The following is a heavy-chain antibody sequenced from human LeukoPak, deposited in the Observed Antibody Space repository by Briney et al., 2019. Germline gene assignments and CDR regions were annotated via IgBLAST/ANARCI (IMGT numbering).Heavy chain of an antibody. D-gene: IGHD2-2*01. CDR2: IYYSGST. J-gene: IGHJ4*02. V-gene: IGHV4-30-4*08. Sequence: SETLSLTCTVSGGSISSGDYYWSWIRQPPGKGLEWIGYIYYSGSTYYNPSLKSRVTISVDTSKNQFSLKLSSVTAADTAVYYCARVYCSSTSCHGVYFDYWGQGTLVTVSS. CDR3: ARVYCSSTSCHGVYFDY. CDR1: GGSISSGDYY.